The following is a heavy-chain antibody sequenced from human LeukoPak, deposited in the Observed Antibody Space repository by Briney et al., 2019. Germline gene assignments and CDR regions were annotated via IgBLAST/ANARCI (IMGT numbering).Heavy chain of an antibody. CDR1: GYTFTSYG. Sequence: ASVTVSFKASGYTFTSYGISGVRQAPGQGLEWMGWISAYNGSTNYAQKLQGRVTMTTDTSTSTAYMELRSLRSDDTAVYYCARLRFLAWLCDYWGQGTLVTVSS. CDR2: ISAYNGST. D-gene: IGHD3-3*01. CDR3: ARLRFLAWLCDY. J-gene: IGHJ4*02. V-gene: IGHV1-18*01.